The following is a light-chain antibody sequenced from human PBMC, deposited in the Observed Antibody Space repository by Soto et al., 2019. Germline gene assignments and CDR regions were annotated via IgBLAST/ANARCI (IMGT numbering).Light chain of an antibody. CDR1: QSLVYSDGNIY. V-gene: IGKV2-30*01. CDR3: LQGTHWPYT. CDR2: MVS. Sequence: DVVMTQSPVSLPVTLGQPASISCRSSQSLVYSDGNIYLNWFQQRPGQSPRRLIYMVSNRDSGVPDRFGGSGSGTDFTLKISRVEAEDVAVYYCLQGTHWPYTFGQGTKLEIK. J-gene: IGKJ2*01.